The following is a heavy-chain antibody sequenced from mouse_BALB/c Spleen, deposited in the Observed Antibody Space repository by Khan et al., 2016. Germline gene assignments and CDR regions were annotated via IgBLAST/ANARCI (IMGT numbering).Heavy chain of an antibody. J-gene: IGHJ2*01. CDR3: AREGDGYVDY. CDR1: GYTFTSYN. Sequence: QVQLQQPGAELVKPGASVKMSCKASGYTFTSYNMHWVKQTPGQGLEWIGAIYPGNGDTSYNQQFKGKATLTADKSSSTAYMQLSSLTSVYSAVDYGAREGDGYVDYWGQGTTLTVSS. D-gene: IGHD2-3*01. CDR2: IYPGNGDT. V-gene: IGHV1-12*01.